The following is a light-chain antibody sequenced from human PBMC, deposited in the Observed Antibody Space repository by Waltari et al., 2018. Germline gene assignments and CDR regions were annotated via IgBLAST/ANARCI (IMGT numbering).Light chain of an antibody. CDR2: RDT. CDR1: ALPKQY. V-gene: IGLV3-25*03. CDR3: QSADNSGIYV. J-gene: IGLJ1*01. Sequence: SYELTQPPSVSVSPGQTATITCSGDALPKQYAYWYQQRPGQAPVLMISRDTERPSGGPEGISGSTSGKKVSLNNTGVQGEDEADYYCQSADNSGIYVFGPGTRVTGL.